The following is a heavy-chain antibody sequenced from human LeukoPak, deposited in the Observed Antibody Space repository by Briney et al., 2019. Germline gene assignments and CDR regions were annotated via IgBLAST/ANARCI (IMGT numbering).Heavy chain of an antibody. CDR3: ARDLQPSGTYYDFWSGYYTGWFDP. CDR1: GFTFSSYA. CDR2: ISGSGGST. J-gene: IGHJ5*02. V-gene: IGHV3-23*01. Sequence: GGFLRLSCAASGFTFSSYAMSWVRQAPGKGLEWVSAISGSGGSTYYADSVKGRFTISRGNSKNTLYLQMNSLRAEDTAVYYCARDLQPSGTYYDFWSGYYTGWFDPWGQGTLVTVSS. D-gene: IGHD3-3*01.